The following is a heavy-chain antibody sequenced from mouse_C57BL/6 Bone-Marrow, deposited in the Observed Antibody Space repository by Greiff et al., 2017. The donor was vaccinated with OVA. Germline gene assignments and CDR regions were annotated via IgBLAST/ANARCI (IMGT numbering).Heavy chain of an antibody. CDR3: ARRGARYYAMDY. J-gene: IGHJ4*01. CDR1: GFTFSSYA. CDR2: ISDGGSYT. V-gene: IGHV5-4*03. Sequence: EVMLVESGGGLVKPGGSLKLSCAASGFTFSSYAMSWVRQTPEKRLEWVATISDGGSYTYYPDNVKGRFTISRDNAKNNLYLQMSHLKSEDTAMYYCARRGARYYAMDYWGQGTSVTVSS.